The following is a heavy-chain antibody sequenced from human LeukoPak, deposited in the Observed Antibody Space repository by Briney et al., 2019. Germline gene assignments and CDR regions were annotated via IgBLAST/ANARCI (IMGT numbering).Heavy chain of an antibody. CDR1: GFTFSSYS. Sequence: GGSLRLSCAASGFTFSSYSMNWVRQAPGNGLEWVSYISSSSSTIYYADSVKGRFTISRDNAKNSLYLQMNSLRAEDTAVYYCAKGYSSSFWFDPWGQGTLVTVSS. CDR3: AKGYSSSFWFDP. CDR2: ISSSSSTI. D-gene: IGHD6-6*01. J-gene: IGHJ5*02. V-gene: IGHV3-48*01.